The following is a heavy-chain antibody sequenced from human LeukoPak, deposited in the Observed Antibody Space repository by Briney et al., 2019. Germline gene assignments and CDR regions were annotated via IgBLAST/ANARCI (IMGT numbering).Heavy chain of an antibody. CDR3: ARDQKRGYSYGYLFYYYYMDV. CDR2: IKQDGSEK. J-gene: IGHJ6*03. D-gene: IGHD5-18*01. Sequence: GGSLRLSCAASGFTFSGYSMNWVRQAPGKGLEWVANIKQDGSEKYYVDSVKGRFTISRDNAKNSLYLQMNSLRAEDTAVYYCARDQKRGYSYGYLFYYYYMDVWGKGTTVTISS. V-gene: IGHV3-7*01. CDR1: GFTFSGYS.